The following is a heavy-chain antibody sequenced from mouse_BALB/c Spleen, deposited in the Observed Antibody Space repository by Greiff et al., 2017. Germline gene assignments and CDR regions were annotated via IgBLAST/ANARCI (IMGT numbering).Heavy chain of an antibody. CDR2: IYPGNVNT. Sequence: QVQLKQSGPELVTPGASVRISCKASGYTFTSYYIHWVKQRPGQGLEWIGWIYPGNVNTKYNEKFKGKATLTADKSSSAAYMQLSSLTSEDSAVYFCARDEGNYGPCFAYWGQGTLVTVSA. V-gene: IGHV1S56*01. D-gene: IGHD2-1*01. CDR1: GYTFTSYY. J-gene: IGHJ3*01. CDR3: ARDEGNYGPCFAY.